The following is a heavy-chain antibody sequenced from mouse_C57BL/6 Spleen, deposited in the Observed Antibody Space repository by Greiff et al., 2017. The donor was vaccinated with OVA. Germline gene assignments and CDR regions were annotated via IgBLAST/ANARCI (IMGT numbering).Heavy chain of an antibody. CDR1: GFSLTSYG. CDR3: ARKGGNSPFAY. J-gene: IGHJ3*01. CDR2: IWRGGST. D-gene: IGHD2-1*01. V-gene: IGHV2-2*01. Sequence: QVQLKQSGPGLVQPSQSLSITCTVSGFSLTSYGVHWVRQSPGQGLEWLGVIWRGGSTDYNAAFISRLSISKDNSKSQVFCKMNSLQADDTAIYYCARKGGNSPFAYWGQGTLVTVSA.